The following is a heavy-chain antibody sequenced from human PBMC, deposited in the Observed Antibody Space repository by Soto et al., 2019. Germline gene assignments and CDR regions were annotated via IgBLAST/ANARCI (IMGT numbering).Heavy chain of an antibody. CDR2: IYYSGST. CDR3: AREVVYYFDY. CDR1: GGSISSYY. V-gene: IGHV4-59*01. D-gene: IGHD2-15*01. J-gene: IGHJ4*02. Sequence: PSQPLSLTSTVSGGSISSYYWRWIRQPPGKGLEWIGYIYYSGSTNYNPSLKSRVTISVDTSKNQFSLKLSSVTAADTAVYYCAREVVYYFDYWGQGTLVTVSS.